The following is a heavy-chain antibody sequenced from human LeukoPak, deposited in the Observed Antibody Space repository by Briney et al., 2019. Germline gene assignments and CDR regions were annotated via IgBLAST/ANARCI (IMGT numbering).Heavy chain of an antibody. CDR2: INHSGST. CDR3: ARRRKYYYDSSGYLPDAFDI. J-gene: IGHJ3*02. CDR1: GGSFSGYY. V-gene: IGHV4-34*01. Sequence: SETLSLTCAVYGGSFSGYYWSWIRQPPGKGLEWIGEINHSGSTNYNPSLKSRVNISVDTSKNQFSLKLSSVTAADTAVYYCARRRKYYYDSSGYLPDAFDIWGQGTMVTVSS. D-gene: IGHD3-22*01.